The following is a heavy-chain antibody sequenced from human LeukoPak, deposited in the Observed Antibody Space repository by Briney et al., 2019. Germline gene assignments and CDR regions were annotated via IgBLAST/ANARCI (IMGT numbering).Heavy chain of an antibody. CDR2: IYWNDDK. CDR3: AHTPTDSSYYDFWSGYYTGWFDP. J-gene: IGHJ5*02. CDR1: GFSLSTSGVG. Sequence: ESGPTLVNPTQTLTLTCTFSGFSLSTSGVGVGWIRQPPGKALEWLALIYWNDDKRYSPSLKSRLTITKDTSKNQVVLTMTNMDPVDTATYYCAHTPTDSSYYDFWSGYYTGWFDPWGQGTLVTVSS. D-gene: IGHD3-3*01. V-gene: IGHV2-5*01.